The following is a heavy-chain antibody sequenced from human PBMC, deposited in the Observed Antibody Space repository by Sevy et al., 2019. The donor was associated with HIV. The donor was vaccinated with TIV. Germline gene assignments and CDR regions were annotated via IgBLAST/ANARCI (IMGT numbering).Heavy chain of an antibody. J-gene: IGHJ4*02. CDR1: GYTFSTYG. Sequence: ASVKVSCEASGYTFSTYGINWVRQAPGQGLEWMGWINTFTGDTNYLQKLQDRVTMTKDTSTGTVYMELRSLRSDDTAVYYCARGYCSGGRCYPGGYWGQGTLVTVSS. CDR3: ARGYCSGGRCYPGGY. CDR2: INTFTGDT. V-gene: IGHV1-18*01. D-gene: IGHD2-15*01.